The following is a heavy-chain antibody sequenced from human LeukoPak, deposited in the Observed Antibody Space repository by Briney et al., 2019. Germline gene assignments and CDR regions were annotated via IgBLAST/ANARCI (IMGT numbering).Heavy chain of an antibody. D-gene: IGHD3-10*01. V-gene: IGHV3-23*01. Sequence: PGGSLRLSCAASGFSFSSYAMKWVRQAPGKGLEWVSAISGSGGSTYYADSVKGRFTISRDNSKNTLYLQMNSLRAEDTAVYYCAKDPGYYGSGSYSPGFDYWGQGTLVTVSS. CDR1: GFSFSSYA. J-gene: IGHJ4*02. CDR3: AKDPGYYGSGSYSPGFDY. CDR2: ISGSGGST.